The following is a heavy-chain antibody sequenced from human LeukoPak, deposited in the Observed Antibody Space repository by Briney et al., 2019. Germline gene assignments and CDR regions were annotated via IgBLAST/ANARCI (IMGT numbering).Heavy chain of an antibody. D-gene: IGHD3-22*01. V-gene: IGHV3-74*01. CDR3: ARAPSEIGGYYPEYFRH. Sequence: GGSPRLSCAASGFTFSSYWMHWVRQAPGKGLVWVSRIKSDGSTRYADSVKGRFTTSRDNAKNTVSLQMNSLRAEDTGVYYCARAPSEIGGYYPEYFRHWGQGTLVTVSP. J-gene: IGHJ1*01. CDR1: GFTFSSYW. CDR2: IKSDGST.